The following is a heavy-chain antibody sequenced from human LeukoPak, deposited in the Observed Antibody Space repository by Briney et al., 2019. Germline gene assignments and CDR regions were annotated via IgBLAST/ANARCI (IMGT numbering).Heavy chain of an antibody. Sequence: ASVKVSCKASGYTFTGYYMHWVRQAPGQGLEWMGRINPNSGGTNYAQKFQGRVTMTRDTSISTAYMELSRLRPDDTAVYYCARVKRGSDVHDAFDIWGQGTMVTVSS. CDR3: ARVKRGSDVHDAFDI. V-gene: IGHV1-2*06. J-gene: IGHJ3*02. CDR1: GYTFTGYY. D-gene: IGHD2-21*01. CDR2: INPNSGGT.